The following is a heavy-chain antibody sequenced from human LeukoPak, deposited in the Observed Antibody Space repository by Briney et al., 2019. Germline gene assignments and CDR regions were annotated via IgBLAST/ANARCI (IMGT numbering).Heavy chain of an antibody. CDR2: IIPILGIA. D-gene: IGHD2-2*01. V-gene: IGHV1-69*02. Sequence: SVKVSCKASGGTFSSYTISWVRQAPGQGLEWMGRIIPILGIANYAQKFQGRVTITADKSTSTAYMELSSLRSEDTAVYYCARTALVVYEGYYYYYMDVWGKGTTVTVSS. CDR3: ARTALVVYEGYYYYYMDV. CDR1: GGTFSSYT. J-gene: IGHJ6*03.